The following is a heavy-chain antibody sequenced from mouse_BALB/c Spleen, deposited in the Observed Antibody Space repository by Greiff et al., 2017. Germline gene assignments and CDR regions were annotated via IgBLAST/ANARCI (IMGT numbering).Heavy chain of an antibody. CDR2: INPGSGGT. J-gene: IGHJ2*01. CDR3: ARSGGNYGFDY. CDR1: GYAFTNYL. Sequence: QVQLKESGAELVRPGTSVKVSCKASGYAFTNYLIEWVKQRPGQGLEWIGVINPGSGGTNYNEKFKGKATLTADKSSSTAYMQLSSLTSDDSAVYCCARSGGNYGFDYWGQGTTLTVSS. V-gene: IGHV1-54*01. D-gene: IGHD2-1*01.